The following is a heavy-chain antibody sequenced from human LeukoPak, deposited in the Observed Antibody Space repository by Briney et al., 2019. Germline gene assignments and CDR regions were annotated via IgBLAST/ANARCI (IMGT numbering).Heavy chain of an antibody. V-gene: IGHV4-59*08. D-gene: IGHD3-16*01. J-gene: IGHJ4*02. CDR2: IYYSGNT. Sequence: SETLSLTSPISGGSISSYYWSWIRQPPGQGMESIWYIYYSGNTNFKPTLKSLVTISVDTAMNQFSLKLSSETAADTAVYYCVRGSYSAEGAYFDYWGQGTLVIVSS. CDR3: VRGSYSAEGAYFDY. CDR1: GGSISSYY.